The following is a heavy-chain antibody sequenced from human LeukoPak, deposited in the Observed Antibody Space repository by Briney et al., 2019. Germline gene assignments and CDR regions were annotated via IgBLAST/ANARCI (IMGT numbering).Heavy chain of an antibody. J-gene: IGHJ1*01. V-gene: IGHV3-48*03. CDR2: ISASGTSI. CDR1: GLTFSSYD. D-gene: IGHD6-13*01. Sequence: GGSLRLSCAAAGLTFSSYDMYWVRQTPGKGPEWVSYISASGTSIKYADSVKGRFTMSRDNAKNLVYLQMDSLRAEDTAVYYCVPPAAGLHRTISTEYFQRWGQGTQVIVSS. CDR3: VPPAAGLHRTISTEYFQR.